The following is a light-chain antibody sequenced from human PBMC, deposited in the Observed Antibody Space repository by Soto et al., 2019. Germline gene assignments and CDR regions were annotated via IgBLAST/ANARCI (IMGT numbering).Light chain of an antibody. CDR1: QSVNSY. CDR3: QHRSNWPPT. CDR2: DGS. J-gene: IGKJ2*01. V-gene: IGKV3-11*01. Sequence: EIVLTQSPATLSLSPGERATLSCRASQSVNSYLAWYPQKPCQAPRLLLYDGSNRATSIPARFSGSGSGTDFTPTISRLEAEDFANYYCQHRSNWPPTFGQGTKLEIK.